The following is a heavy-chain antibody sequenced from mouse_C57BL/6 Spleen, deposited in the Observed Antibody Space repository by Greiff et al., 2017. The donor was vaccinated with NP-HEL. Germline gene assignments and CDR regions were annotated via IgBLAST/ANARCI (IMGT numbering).Heavy chain of an antibody. CDR1: GFNIKDDY. CDR2: IDPENGDT. V-gene: IGHV14-4*01. CDR3: TTSWDYEAY. J-gene: IGHJ3*01. D-gene: IGHD2-4*01. Sequence: EVKLQQSGAELVRPGASVKLSCTASGFNIKDDYMHWVKQRPEQGLEWIGWIDPENGDTEYASKFQGKATITADTSSNTAYLQLSSLTSEDTAVYYCTTSWDYEAYWGQGTLVTVSA.